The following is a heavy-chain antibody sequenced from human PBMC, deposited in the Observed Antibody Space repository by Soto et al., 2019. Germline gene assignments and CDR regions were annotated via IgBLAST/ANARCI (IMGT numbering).Heavy chain of an antibody. CDR3: ARDNYDLFDY. CDR2: IYYSGST. V-gene: IGHV4-31*03. Sequence: SETLSLTCTVSGGCISSGGYYWSWIRQHPGKGLEWIGYIYYSGSTYYNPSLKSRVTISVDTSKNQFSLKLSSVTAADTAVYYCARDNYDLFDYCGQGTLVTVYS. D-gene: IGHD3-22*01. CDR1: GGCISSGGYY. J-gene: IGHJ4*02.